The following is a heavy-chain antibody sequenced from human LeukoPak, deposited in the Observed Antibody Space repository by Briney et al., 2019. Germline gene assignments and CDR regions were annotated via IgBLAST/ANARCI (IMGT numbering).Heavy chain of an antibody. J-gene: IGHJ4*02. D-gene: IGHD2-2*01. CDR2: ISAYNGNT. Sequence: ASVKVSCKASGYTFTSYGISWVRQAPGQRLEWMGWISAYNGNTNYAQKLQGRVTMTTDTSTSTAYIELRSLRSDDTAVYYCARGGRSNIVVVPAAHTYDYWGQGTLVTVSS. CDR1: GYTFTSYG. V-gene: IGHV1-18*04. CDR3: ARGGRSNIVVVPAAHTYDY.